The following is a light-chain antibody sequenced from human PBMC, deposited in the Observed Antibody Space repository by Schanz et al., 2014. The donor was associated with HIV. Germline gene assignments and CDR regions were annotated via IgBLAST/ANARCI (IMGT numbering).Light chain of an antibody. CDR1: QSVNNN. Sequence: EIVMTQSPATLSVSPGKRATLSCRASQSVNNNLPWYQQKPGQAPRLLIYGASTRATGSPDRFSGSGSGTDFTLTISSLQPEDFATYFCQQANGFPLTFGGGTKVEIK. J-gene: IGKJ4*01. V-gene: IGKV3-15*01. CDR2: GAS. CDR3: QQANGFPLT.